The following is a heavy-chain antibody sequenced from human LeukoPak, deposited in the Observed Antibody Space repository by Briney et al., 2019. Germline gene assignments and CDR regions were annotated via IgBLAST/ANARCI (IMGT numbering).Heavy chain of an antibody. CDR1: GFSFSPYS. Sequence: PGGSLRLSCAASGFSFSPYSMNWLRQAPGNGLEWVSYIDSSRGTIYYADSARGRFTISGDNAKNSLYLQMNSLRAEDTAVYYCARVRSSYYYESSGYYHYDAFDIWGQGTMVTVSS. J-gene: IGHJ3*02. D-gene: IGHD3-22*01. V-gene: IGHV3-48*01. CDR3: ARVRSSYYYESSGYYHYDAFDI. CDR2: IDSSRGTI.